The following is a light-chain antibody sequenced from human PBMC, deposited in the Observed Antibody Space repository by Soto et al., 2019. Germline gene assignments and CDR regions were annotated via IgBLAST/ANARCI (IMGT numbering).Light chain of an antibody. CDR2: AAS. CDR1: QDISND. V-gene: IGKV1-27*01. J-gene: IGKJ4*01. Sequence: IQMTQSPSSLSASVGDRVTITCRASQDISNDLAWYQQKPGKVPKLLIYAASTLQSGVPSRFTGSGSGTDFTLTISSLQPEDVATYYCQKYNSAPLTFGGGTKVDIK. CDR3: QKYNSAPLT.